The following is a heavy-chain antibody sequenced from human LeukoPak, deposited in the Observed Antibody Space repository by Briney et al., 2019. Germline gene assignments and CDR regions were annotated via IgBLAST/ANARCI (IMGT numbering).Heavy chain of an antibody. V-gene: IGHV3-48*03. CDR1: GFTFSTFW. Sequence: GGSLRLSCAASGFTFSTFWMSWVRQAPGKGLEWLSYISTSGDLIYYADSVKGRFTVSRDNAKNSLYVQMNSLRAEDTAVYYCARVRFGGYGDAFDIWGQGTMVTVSS. CDR3: ARVRFGGYGDAFDI. J-gene: IGHJ3*02. D-gene: IGHD3-10*01. CDR2: ISTSGDLI.